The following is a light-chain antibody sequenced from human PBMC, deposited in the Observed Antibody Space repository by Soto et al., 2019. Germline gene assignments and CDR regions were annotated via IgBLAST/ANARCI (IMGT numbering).Light chain of an antibody. CDR3: QQYGSSSWT. CDR1: QAVNTR. J-gene: IGKJ1*01. CDR2: GAS. Sequence: EIVLTHSPATLSSFPCDIVTLSCRASQAVNTRLAWYQHKPGQAPRLLIYGASNRATGIPDRFSGSGSGTDFTLTISRLEPEDFAVYYGQQYGSSSWTFGQGTKVDIK. V-gene: IGKV3-20*01.